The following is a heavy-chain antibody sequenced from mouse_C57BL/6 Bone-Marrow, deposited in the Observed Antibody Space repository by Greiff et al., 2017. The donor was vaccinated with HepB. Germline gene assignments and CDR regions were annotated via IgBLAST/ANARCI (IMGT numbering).Heavy chain of an antibody. Sequence: VQLQQSGAELVKPGASVKMSCKASGYTFTSYWITWVKQRPGQGLEWIGEIYPGSGSTNYNEKFKSKATLTVDTSSSTAYMQLSSLTSEDSAVYYCASYYGSSPWFAYWGQGTLVTVSA. CDR2: IYPGSGST. CDR3: ASYYGSSPWFAY. J-gene: IGHJ3*01. CDR1: GYTFTSYW. D-gene: IGHD1-1*01. V-gene: IGHV1-55*01.